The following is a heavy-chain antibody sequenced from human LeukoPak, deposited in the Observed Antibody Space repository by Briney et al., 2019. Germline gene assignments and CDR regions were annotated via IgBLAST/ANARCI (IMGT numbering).Heavy chain of an antibody. J-gene: IGHJ4*02. Sequence: GGSLRLSCAASGFTFSSYTISWVRQAPGKGLEWVSAISRSGDNTYYADSVEGRFTISRDNSKNTLYLQMNSLRAEDTAVFYCARLYGDHGDSWGQGTLVTVSP. CDR1: GFTFSSYT. CDR2: ISRSGDNT. D-gene: IGHD4-17*01. V-gene: IGHV3-23*01. CDR3: ARLYGDHGDS.